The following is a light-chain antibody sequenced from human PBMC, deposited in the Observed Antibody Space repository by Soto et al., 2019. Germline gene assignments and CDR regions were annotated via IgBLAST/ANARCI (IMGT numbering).Light chain of an antibody. J-gene: IGLJ1*01. CDR2: EVS. CDR1: SSDVGCYNL. Sequence: QSALTQPASVSGSPGQSITISCTGTSSDVGCYNLVSWYQQHPGKAPKLMIYEVSNWPSGVSRRFSGSKSGNTASLTISGLQAEDEAHYYCSSYTSDNRNYVFGTGTKLTVL. CDR3: SSYTSDNRNYV. V-gene: IGLV2-14*02.